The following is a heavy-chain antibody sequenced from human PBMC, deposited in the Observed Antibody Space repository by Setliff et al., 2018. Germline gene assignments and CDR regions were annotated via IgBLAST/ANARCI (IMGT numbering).Heavy chain of an antibody. V-gene: IGHV1-46*01. D-gene: IGHD2-15*01. CDR1: GYTFTSYY. Sequence: ASVKVSCKASGYTFTSYYMHWVRQAPGQGLEWMGIVYPSGGSISYAQKFQGRVTMTTDTSTSTAYMELRSLRSDDTAVYYCARDSPGMVAPPGAHCFDPWGQGTLVTVSS. CDR3: ARDSPGMVAPPGAHCFDP. CDR2: VYPSGGSI. J-gene: IGHJ5*02.